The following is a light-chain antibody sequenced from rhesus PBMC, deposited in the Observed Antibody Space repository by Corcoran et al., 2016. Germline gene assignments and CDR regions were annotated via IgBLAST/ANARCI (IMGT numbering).Light chain of an antibody. CDR1: QGISDY. CDR3: LQGYSTPLT. J-gene: IGKJ4*01. CDR2: DAS. Sequence: DIQMTQSPSSLSASVGDRVTITCRASQGISDYLSWYQQKPGNAPKRLIYDASSLESGVPSRFSGSGYGTDCTLTISSLQPEDFAAYYCLQGYSTPLTFGGGTKVEIK. V-gene: IGKV1-36*02.